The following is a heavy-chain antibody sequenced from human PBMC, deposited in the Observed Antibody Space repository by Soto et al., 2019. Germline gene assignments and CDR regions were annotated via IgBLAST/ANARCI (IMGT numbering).Heavy chain of an antibody. J-gene: IGHJ4*02. Sequence: SETLSLTCTVSGWSVNSAAYYWSWIRQSPGQGLEWIGYIFYGGSANYNPSVKSRVTISVDTSNNQFSLKLTSVTAADTAVYYCENYFGSGWEYFDDWGPGTLVTVYS. D-gene: IGHD6-25*01. V-gene: IGHV4-61*08. CDR2: IFYGGSA. CDR3: ENYFGSGWEYFDD. CDR1: GWSVNSAAYY.